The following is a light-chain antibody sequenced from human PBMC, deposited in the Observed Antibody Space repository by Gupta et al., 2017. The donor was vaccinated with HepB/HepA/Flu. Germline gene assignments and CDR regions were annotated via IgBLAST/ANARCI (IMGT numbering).Light chain of an antibody. CDR3: QQRSNWPPVFT. Sequence: ETVLTQSPATLSLSPGERATLSCRASQSVSSYLAWYQQKPGQAPRLLLYDASNRATGIPARFSGSGSGTDFTLTISSLEPEDFAVYYCQQRSNWPPVFTFGPGTKVDIK. J-gene: IGKJ3*01. CDR2: DAS. V-gene: IGKV3-11*01. CDR1: QSVSSY.